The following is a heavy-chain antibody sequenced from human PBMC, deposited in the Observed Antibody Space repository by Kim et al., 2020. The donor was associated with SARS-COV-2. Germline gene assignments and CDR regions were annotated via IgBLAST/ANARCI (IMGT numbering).Heavy chain of an antibody. J-gene: IGHJ4*02. CDR3: ARERDYGGNSADFDY. Sequence: VSMRSRININTDTSKNQFSLQLNSVTPEDTAVYYCARERDYGGNSADFDYWGQGTLVTVSS. V-gene: IGHV6-1*01. D-gene: IGHD4-17*01.